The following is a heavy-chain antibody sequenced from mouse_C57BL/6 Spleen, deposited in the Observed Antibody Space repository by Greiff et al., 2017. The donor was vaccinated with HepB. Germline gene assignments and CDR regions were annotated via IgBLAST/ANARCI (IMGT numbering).Heavy chain of an antibody. V-gene: IGHV10-1*01. CDR3: VRAVLYYYAMDY. D-gene: IGHD1-1*01. CDR2: IRSKSNNYAT. CDR1: GFSFNTYA. J-gene: IGHJ4*01. Sequence: EVKLVESGGGLVQPKGSLKLSCAASGFSFNTYAMNWVRQAPGKGLEWVARIRSKSNNYATYYADSVKDRFTISRDDSESMLYLQMNNLKTEDTAMYYCVRAVLYYYAMDYWGQGTSVTVSS.